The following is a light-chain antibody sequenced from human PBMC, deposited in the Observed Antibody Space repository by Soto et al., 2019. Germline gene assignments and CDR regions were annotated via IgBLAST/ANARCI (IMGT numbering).Light chain of an antibody. CDR3: QLRRNWSSWT. J-gene: IGKJ1*01. Sequence: EIVLTQSPATLSLSPGERATLSCRASQSVSSYLAWYQQKPGQAPRLLIYDSSNRATGIPARFSGSGSGTDFTLTISSLEPEDFAVYYCQLRRNWSSWTVGQRTKVDI. CDR2: DSS. V-gene: IGKV3-11*01. CDR1: QSVSSY.